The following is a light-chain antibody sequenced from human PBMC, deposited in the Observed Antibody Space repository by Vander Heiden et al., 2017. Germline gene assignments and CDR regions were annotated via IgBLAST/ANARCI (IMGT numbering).Light chain of an antibody. CDR1: QSLLNSDGNTY. CDR3: LQYTQWPPT. V-gene: IGKV2-30*01. Sequence: DIVMPKSPLSLPVTLGQPASISCRSSQSLLNSDGNTYFYWFHQRPGQSPRRLIYQVSNRDSGVPDRFSGSGSGTDFTLEISRVEAEDVGVYYCLQYTQWPPTFGQGTKVEIK. J-gene: IGKJ1*01. CDR2: QVS.